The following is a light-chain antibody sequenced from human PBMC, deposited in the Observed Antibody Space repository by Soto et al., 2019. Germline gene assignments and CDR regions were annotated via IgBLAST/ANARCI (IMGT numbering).Light chain of an antibody. CDR3: QKYNSAPPT. J-gene: IGKJ4*01. V-gene: IGKV1-27*01. CDR1: QGISNY. CDR2: AAS. Sequence: DIQMTQSPSSLSSSAGDRVTITCRASQGISNYLAWYQQKPGKVPKLLLYAASTLQSGVPSRFSGSGSGTDFTLTISSLQAEDVATYYCQKYNSAPPTCGGGTKVEIK.